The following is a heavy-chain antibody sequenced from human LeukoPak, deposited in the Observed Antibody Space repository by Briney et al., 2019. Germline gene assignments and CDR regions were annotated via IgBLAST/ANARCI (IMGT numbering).Heavy chain of an antibody. V-gene: IGHV3-23*01. D-gene: IGHD2-15*01. CDR2: ISGSGGST. J-gene: IGHJ4*02. CDR3: AKDVMRCSGGCI. CDR1: GFTFSSNA. Sequence: GGSLRLSCAASGFTFSSNAMSWVRQAPGKGLEWVSAISGSGGSTYYADSVKGRFTISRDNSKNTLYLQMNSLRAEDTAVYYCAKDVMRCSGGCIWGQGTLVTVSS.